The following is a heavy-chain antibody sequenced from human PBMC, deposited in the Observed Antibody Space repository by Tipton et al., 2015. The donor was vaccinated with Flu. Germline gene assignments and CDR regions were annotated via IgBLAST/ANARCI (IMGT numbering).Heavy chain of an antibody. Sequence: QLVQSGAEVKKPGASVKVSCKASGYTFTSYYMHWVRQAPGQGLEWMGIINPSGGSTSYAQKFQGRVTMTRDTSTSTVYMELSSLRSEDTAVYYCARRRVWIQLWLFFGYFDYWGQGTLVTVSS. J-gene: IGHJ4*02. CDR1: GYTFTSYY. V-gene: IGHV1-46*01. D-gene: IGHD5-18*01. CDR3: ARRRVWIQLWLFFGYFDY. CDR2: INPSGGST.